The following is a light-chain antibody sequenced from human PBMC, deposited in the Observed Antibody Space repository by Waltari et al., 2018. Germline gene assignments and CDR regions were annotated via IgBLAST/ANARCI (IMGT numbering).Light chain of an antibody. CDR1: STNVGSPG. CDR3: SAWDSSLTAWV. CDR2: RDN. Sequence: QAGLTQPPSVSKGLRQPATLTCPGNSTNVGSPGAAWLQQHQVPPPQPLHYRAHPQQHQGHPPKLLSYRDNTRPSGISERLSASRSGNTASLTITGLQPEDDADYYCSAWDSSLTAWVFGGGTKLTVL. V-gene: IGLV10-54*01. J-gene: IGLJ3*02.